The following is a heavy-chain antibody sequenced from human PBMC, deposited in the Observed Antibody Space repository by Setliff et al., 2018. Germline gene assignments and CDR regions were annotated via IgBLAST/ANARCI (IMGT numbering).Heavy chain of an antibody. J-gene: IGHJ6*02. CDR3: ISLWLGYYGLDV. V-gene: IGHV3-15*01. D-gene: IGHD5-18*01. CDR1: GGSIMNYF. CDR2: IKRTTDGGTT. Sequence: PSETLSLTCSVSGGSIMNYFWRWIRQPPGKGLEWVGRIKRTTDGGTTDYAAPVKGRFTVSRDDSKNTLYLQMNSLKTEDTAVYYCISLWLGYYGLDVWGQGTTVTSP.